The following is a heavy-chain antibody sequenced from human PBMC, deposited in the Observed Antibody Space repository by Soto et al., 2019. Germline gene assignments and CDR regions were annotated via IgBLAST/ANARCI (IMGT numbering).Heavy chain of an antibody. D-gene: IGHD6-25*01. CDR3: AKDLYKAVAADWFDP. CDR1: GFTFSSYA. V-gene: IGHV3-23*01. Sequence: HPGGSLRLSCAASGFTFSSYAMSWVRQAPGKGLEWVSAISGSGGSTYYADSVKGRFTISRDNSKNTLYLQMNSLRAEDTAVYYCAKDLYKAVAADWFDPWGQGTLVTVSS. CDR2: ISGSGGST. J-gene: IGHJ5*02.